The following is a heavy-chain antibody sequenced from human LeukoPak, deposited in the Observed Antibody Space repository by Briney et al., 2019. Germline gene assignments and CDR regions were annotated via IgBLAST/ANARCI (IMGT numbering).Heavy chain of an antibody. V-gene: IGHV3-30-3*01. CDR3: AKDGFRLSYFDY. J-gene: IGHJ4*02. CDR2: ISYDGSNK. D-gene: IGHD3-10*01. Sequence: GGSLRLSCAASGFTFSSYAMHWVRQAPGKGLEWVAVISYDGSNKYYVDSVKGRFTISRDNSKNTLYLQMNSLRAEDTAVYYCAKDGFRLSYFDYWGQGTLVTVSS. CDR1: GFTFSSYA.